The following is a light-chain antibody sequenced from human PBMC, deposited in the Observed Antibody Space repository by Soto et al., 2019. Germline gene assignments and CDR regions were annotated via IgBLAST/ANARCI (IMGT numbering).Light chain of an antibody. Sequence: EIVMTQSPATLSVSPGERATLSCRASQSVSSNLAWYQQKPGQSPRLLIYAASARATGIPARFSGSGSGTEFTLTISSLQSEDFAVYYCQQYSNWPFTFGQGTMLEIK. V-gene: IGKV3-15*01. CDR3: QQYSNWPFT. J-gene: IGKJ2*01. CDR2: AAS. CDR1: QSVSSN.